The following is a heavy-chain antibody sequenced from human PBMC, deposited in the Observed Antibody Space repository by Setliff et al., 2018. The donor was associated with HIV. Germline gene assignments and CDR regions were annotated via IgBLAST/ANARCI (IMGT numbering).Heavy chain of an antibody. CDR3: ARGIAALTASFDY. J-gene: IGHJ4*02. CDR1: GYDFSSYW. D-gene: IGHD2-21*02. CDR2: IYPGDSET. V-gene: IGHV5-51*01. Sequence: GESLKISCKGSGYDFSSYWIAWVRQMPGKGLEWVGIIYPGDSETRDSPSFQGQVIISADKSVSTAYLQWRSLQTSDSGMYYCARGIAALTASFDYWGQGSLVTVSS.